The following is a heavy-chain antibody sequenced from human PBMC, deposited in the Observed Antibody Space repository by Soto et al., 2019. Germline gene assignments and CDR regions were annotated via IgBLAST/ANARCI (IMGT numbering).Heavy chain of an antibody. V-gene: IGHV6-1*01. D-gene: IGHD3-3*01. CDR2: TYYRSKWYN. Sequence: SQTLSLTCAISGDSVSSNSAAWNWIRQSPSRGLEWLGRTYYRSKWYNDYAVSVKSRITINPDTSKNQFSLQLNSVTPEDTAVYYCARGTKDFGSGSAASGMDVRGQANTVTVP. J-gene: IGHJ6*02. CDR3: ARGTKDFGSGSAASGMDV. CDR1: GDSVSSNSAA.